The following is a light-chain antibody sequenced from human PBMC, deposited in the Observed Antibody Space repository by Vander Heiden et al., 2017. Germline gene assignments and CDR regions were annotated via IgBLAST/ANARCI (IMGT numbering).Light chain of an antibody. V-gene: IGLV3-21*02. CDR2: DDI. CDR3: QVWDNGSDHYV. J-gene: IGLJ1*01. Sequence: SYVLTQPPSVSVAPGQTASITCGGYNIGSKSVHWYQQKPGQAPVLVVYDDIARPSGIPERFSGSNSGNTATLTVSRDEAGDEADYYCQVWDNGSDHYVFGTGTKVTVL. CDR1: NIGSKS.